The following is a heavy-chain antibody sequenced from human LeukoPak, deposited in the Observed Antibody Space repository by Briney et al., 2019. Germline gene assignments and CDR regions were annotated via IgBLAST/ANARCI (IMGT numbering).Heavy chain of an antibody. CDR3: ARGYYYDSSGYFDAFDI. V-gene: IGHV1-69*04. CDR1: GGTFSSHS. CDR2: IIPILGVE. J-gene: IGHJ3*02. Sequence: ASVKVSCKAPGGTFSSHSLNWVRQAPGQGLEWMGRIIPILGVENYAQNFQGRATITTDESTSTAYMELSSLRSEDTAVYYCARGYYYDSSGYFDAFDIWGQGTMVTVSS. D-gene: IGHD3-22*01.